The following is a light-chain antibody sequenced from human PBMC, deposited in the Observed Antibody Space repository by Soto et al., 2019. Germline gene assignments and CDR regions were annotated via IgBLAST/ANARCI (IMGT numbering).Light chain of an antibody. CDR2: KNN. V-gene: IGLV1-47*01. CDR3: AAWDDSLSGPGV. Sequence: QSVLTQPPSASGTPGQRFTSPGSGRSPTIGNFYVYWYQQLPGRAPKLVIYKNNRRPLGVPDRFSGSKSGTSASLAISGLRSEDEADYYCAAWDDSLSGPGVFGGGTQLTVL. J-gene: IGLJ7*01. CDR1: SPTIGNFY.